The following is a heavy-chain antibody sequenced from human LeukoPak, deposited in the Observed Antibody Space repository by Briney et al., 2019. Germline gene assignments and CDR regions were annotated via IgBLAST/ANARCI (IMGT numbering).Heavy chain of an antibody. CDR1: GYTFTGYY. J-gene: IGHJ4*02. V-gene: IGHV1-2*02. Sequence: ASVRVSCKASGYTFTGYYMHWVRQAPGQGLEWMGWINPNTGGTNYAQKFQGRVTMTRDTSISTAYMDLSRLRSDDAAVYYCVQFELDYWGQGTLVTVSS. CDR2: INPNTGGT. CDR3: VQFELDY. D-gene: IGHD1-7*01.